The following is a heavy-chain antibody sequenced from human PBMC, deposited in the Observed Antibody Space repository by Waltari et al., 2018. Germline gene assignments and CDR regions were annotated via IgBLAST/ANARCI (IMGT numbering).Heavy chain of an antibody. CDR3: TSPGVTTFDY. D-gene: IGHD4-17*01. Sequence: EVQLVESGGGLVQPGGSLKLSCAASGFTFSGSSMHWVRQAAGKGVDWVGRIRSKANSYATAYAASVKGRLTISRDDSKNTAYLQMNSLKTEDTAVYYCTSPGVTTFDYWGQGTLVTVSS. V-gene: IGHV3-73*02. CDR2: IRSKANSYAT. J-gene: IGHJ4*02. CDR1: GFTFSGSS.